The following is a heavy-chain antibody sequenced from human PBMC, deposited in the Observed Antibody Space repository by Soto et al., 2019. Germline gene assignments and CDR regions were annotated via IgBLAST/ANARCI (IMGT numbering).Heavy chain of an antibody. CDR3: ARDPDDILTEEIDY. Sequence: RVPWGAAWFNISNPSRNRVLKTPWKGLEWVSSISSSSGYIYYADSVKGRFTISRDNAKSSLYLQMNSLRAEDTAVYYCARDPDDILTEEIDYWGQGTLVTGSS. D-gene: IGHD3-9*01. CDR2: ISSSSGYI. J-gene: IGHJ4*02. CDR1: WFNISNPS. V-gene: IGHV3-21*01.